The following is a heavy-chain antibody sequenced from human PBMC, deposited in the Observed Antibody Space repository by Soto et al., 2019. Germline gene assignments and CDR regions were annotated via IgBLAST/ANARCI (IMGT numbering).Heavy chain of an antibody. D-gene: IGHD5-18*01. CDR2: ISAYNGNT. CDR1: GYTFTSYG. J-gene: IGHJ3*02. CDR3: ARGGGYSYAFDI. V-gene: IGHV1-18*04. Sequence: SVKVSCKASGYTFTSYGISWVRQAPGQGLEWMGWISAYNGNTNYEQKLQGRVTMTTDKSTSKAYMELRSLRSEDTAVYYCARGGGYSYAFDIWGQGKMVTVSS.